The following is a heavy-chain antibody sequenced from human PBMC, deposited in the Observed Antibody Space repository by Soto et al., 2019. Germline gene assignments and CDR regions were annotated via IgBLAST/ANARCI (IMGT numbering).Heavy chain of an antibody. CDR1: GLTFTNAW. D-gene: IGHD6-25*01. V-gene: IGHV3-15*07. CDR2: IKSHTDGGTT. CDR3: ATAPGYWASAPLDY. J-gene: IGHJ4*02. Sequence: VQLVESGGGLVKPGGSLRLSCTVSGLTFTNAWMTWVRQAPGKGLEWVARIKSHTDGGTTDYAAPLQSRFTISRDDSRNTLFLQMNSLKTEDTAVYFCATAPGYWASAPLDYWGQGTLVTVSS.